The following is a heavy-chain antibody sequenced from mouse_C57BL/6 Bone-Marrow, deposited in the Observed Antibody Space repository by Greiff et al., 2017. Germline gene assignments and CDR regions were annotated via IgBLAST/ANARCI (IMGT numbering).Heavy chain of an antibody. J-gene: IGHJ4*01. CDR2: IGPGSGST. V-gene: IGHV1-77*01. CDR1: GYTFTDYY. CDR3: ARSWTPYY. D-gene: IGHD3-3*01. Sequence: VQLQQSGAELVKPGASVKIFCKASGYTFTDYYLNRVKQRPGQGLVWIGKIGPGSGSTYYNEKFKGKATLTSDKSSRTAYMQLSSLTSEDSAVYFCARSWTPYYWGQGTSVTVSS.